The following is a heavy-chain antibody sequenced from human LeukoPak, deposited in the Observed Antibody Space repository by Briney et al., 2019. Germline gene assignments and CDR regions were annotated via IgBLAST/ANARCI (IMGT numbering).Heavy chain of an antibody. J-gene: IGHJ3*02. D-gene: IGHD2-2*02. CDR1: GFTVSSAY. Sequence: GGSLRLSCAASGFTVSSAYMSWVRQAPGKGLEWVSVIYSGGSTYYADSVKGRFTISRDNSKNTLYLQMNSLRAEDTAVYYCARGRDTPAFDIWGQGTMVTVSS. CDR2: IYSGGST. V-gene: IGHV3-66*01. CDR3: ARGRDTPAFDI.